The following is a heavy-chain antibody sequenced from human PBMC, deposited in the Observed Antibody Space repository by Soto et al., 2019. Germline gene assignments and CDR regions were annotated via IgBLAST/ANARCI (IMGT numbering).Heavy chain of an antibody. V-gene: IGHV4-39*01. J-gene: IGHJ4*02. D-gene: IGHD5-12*01. CDR3: ARRGGATIMDY. CDR1: GGSISSSSYY. Sequence: QLQLQESGPGLVKPSETLSLTCTVSGGSISSSSYYWDWIRQPPGKGLEWIGSIYYSGSTYYNPSLKSRVTISVDTSKNPFSRKLRSVTAADTAVYYCARRGGATIMDYWGQGTLVTVSS. CDR2: IYYSGST.